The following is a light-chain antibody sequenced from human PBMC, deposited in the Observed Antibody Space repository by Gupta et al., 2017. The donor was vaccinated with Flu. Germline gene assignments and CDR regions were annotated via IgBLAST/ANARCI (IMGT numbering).Light chain of an antibody. Sequence: QAVLTQPPSVSGAPAQRDAISCAGSSSNIGAKYDVHWYMQLPGTAPKLLIYANSIRPSGVPDRFSGSKSGTSASLAITGLQAEDEADYYCQSYDSSLSSWVFGGGTKLTVL. J-gene: IGLJ3*02. V-gene: IGLV1-40*01. CDR1: SSNIGAKYD. CDR3: QSYDSSLSSWV. CDR2: ANS.